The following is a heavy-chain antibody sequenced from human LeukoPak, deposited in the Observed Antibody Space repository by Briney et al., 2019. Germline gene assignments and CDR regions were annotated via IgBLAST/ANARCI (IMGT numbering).Heavy chain of an antibody. CDR1: GFTFSSYG. J-gene: IGHJ4*02. CDR3: ARKMVRGVIIMSYFDY. D-gene: IGHD3-10*01. CDR2: ISSSGSTI. Sequence: GGSLRLSCAASGFTFSSYGMNWVRQAPGKGLEWVSYISSSGSTIYYADSVKGRFTISRDNAKNSLYLQMNSLRAEDTAVYYCARKMVRGVIIMSYFDYWGQGTLVTVSS. V-gene: IGHV3-48*04.